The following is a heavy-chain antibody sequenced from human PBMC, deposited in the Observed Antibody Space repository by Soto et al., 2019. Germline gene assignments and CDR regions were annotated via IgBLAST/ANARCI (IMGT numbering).Heavy chain of an antibody. J-gene: IGHJ6*02. Sequence: SVKVSCKASGGTFSSYAISWVRQAPGQGLEWMGGIIPIFGTANYAQKFQGRVTITADESTSTAYMELSSLRSEDTAVYYCARGEAEVELYPYYYGMDVWGQGTTVTVSS. D-gene: IGHD1-7*01. CDR1: GGTFSSYA. CDR3: ARGEAEVELYPYYYGMDV. V-gene: IGHV1-69*13. CDR2: IIPIFGTA.